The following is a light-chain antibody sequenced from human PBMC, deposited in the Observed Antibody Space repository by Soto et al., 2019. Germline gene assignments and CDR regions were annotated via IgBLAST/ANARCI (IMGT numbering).Light chain of an antibody. J-gene: IGKJ1*01. V-gene: IGKV3-20*01. Sequence: IVFTQSPGTLSFSPGERATLSCRASQSVSSSYLAWYQQKPGQAPRLLIYGASSRATGIPDRFSGSGSGTDFTLTISRLEPEDFAVYYCQQYSSLWTFGQGTKVDIK. CDR2: GAS. CDR1: QSVSSSY. CDR3: QQYSSLWT.